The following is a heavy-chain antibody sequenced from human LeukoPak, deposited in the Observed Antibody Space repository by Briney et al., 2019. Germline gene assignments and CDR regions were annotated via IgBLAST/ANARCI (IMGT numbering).Heavy chain of an antibody. J-gene: IGHJ3*02. CDR3: AKDISAVVTPMAFDI. CDR2: ISSTTGSAI. Sequence: GGSLRLSCAASGFAFSNYEMNWVRQAPGRGLEWVSKISSTTGSAIYYAESIKGRFTISRDNSKNSLYLQMNSLRVEDTAVYYCAKDISAVVTPMAFDIWGQGTMVTVSS. V-gene: IGHV3-48*03. D-gene: IGHD4-23*01. CDR1: GFAFSNYE.